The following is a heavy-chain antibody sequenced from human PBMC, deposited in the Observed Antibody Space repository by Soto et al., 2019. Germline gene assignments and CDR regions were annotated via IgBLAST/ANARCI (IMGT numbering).Heavy chain of an antibody. CDR2: LSGGGGST. D-gene: IGHD3-22*01. J-gene: IGHJ5*02. Sequence: EVQLLESGGGLVQPGGYLRLSCAASGFTFISYAMSWVRQAPGRGLGWVSALSGGGGSTYYAESVNGRFTISRENSKHTLYLQMNSLRAEDTAVYYCAKDVREVLVVMTHPWFDPWGQGTLVTVSS. CDR1: GFTFISYA. CDR3: AKDVREVLVVMTHPWFDP. V-gene: IGHV3-23*01.